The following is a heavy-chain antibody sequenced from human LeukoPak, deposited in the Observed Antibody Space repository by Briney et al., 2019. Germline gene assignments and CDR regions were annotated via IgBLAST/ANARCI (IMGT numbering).Heavy chain of an antibody. CDR3: ARRFIGPSVSWGAFDI. V-gene: IGHV4-59*08. CDR1: GGSITNYY. CDR2: VYYSGST. D-gene: IGHD3-16*01. Sequence: PSETLSLTCTVSGGSITNYYWSWIRQPPGKGLESIGFVYYSGSTNYNPSLKGRVTISLDTSKNQFSLKLSSVTAADTALYYCARRFIGPSVSWGAFDIWGQGTMVTVSS. J-gene: IGHJ3*02.